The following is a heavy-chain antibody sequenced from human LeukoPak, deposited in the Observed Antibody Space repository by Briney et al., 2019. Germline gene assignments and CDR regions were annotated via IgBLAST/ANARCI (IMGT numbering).Heavy chain of an antibody. CDR2: VYYSGST. V-gene: IGHV4-59*12. CDR3: ARAVAGYFDY. CDR1: GGSISPYY. J-gene: IGHJ4*02. D-gene: IGHD6-19*01. Sequence: SETLSLTCTVSGGSISPYYWSWIRQPPGKGLEWIGYVYYSGSTEYNPSLRSRFTISVDTSKNQFSLKLNSVTPADTAVYYCARAVAGYFDYWGQGTLVTVSS.